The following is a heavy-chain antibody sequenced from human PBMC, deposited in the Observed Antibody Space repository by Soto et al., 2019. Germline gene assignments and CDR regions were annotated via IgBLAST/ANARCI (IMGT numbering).Heavy chain of an antibody. J-gene: IGHJ6*02. Sequence: ASVKVSCKASGYTFTGYYMHCVRQAPGQGLEWMGWINHNSGGTNYAQKFQGWVTMTRDTSISTAYMELSRLRSDDTAVYYCARDLAAGRYYGMDVWGQGTTVTVSS. CDR3: ARDLAAGRYYGMDV. CDR2: INHNSGGT. V-gene: IGHV1-2*04. D-gene: IGHD6-19*01. CDR1: GYTFTGYY.